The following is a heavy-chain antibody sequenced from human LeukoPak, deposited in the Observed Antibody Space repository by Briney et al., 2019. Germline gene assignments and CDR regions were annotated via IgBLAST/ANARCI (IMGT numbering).Heavy chain of an antibody. J-gene: IGHJ4*02. CDR1: GGSISSGY. D-gene: IGHD3-22*01. CDR3: ARDGVNYYDISGYDI. V-gene: IGHV4-59*01. CDR2: IYYSGST. Sequence: SETLSLTCTVSGGSISSGYWSWIRQPPGKGLEWIGYIYYSGSTNYNPSLKSRVTISVDTSKNQFSLKLSSVAAADTAVYYCARDGVNYYDISGYDIWGRGTLVTVSS.